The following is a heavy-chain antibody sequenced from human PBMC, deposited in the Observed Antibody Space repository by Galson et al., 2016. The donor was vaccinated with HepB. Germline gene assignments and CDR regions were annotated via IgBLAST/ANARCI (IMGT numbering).Heavy chain of an antibody. J-gene: IGHJ5*02. D-gene: IGHD2-15*01. V-gene: IGHV3-73*01. CDR3: TRSSPFCSGGSCYNWFDP. Sequence: SLRLSCAASGFAFSGSAMHWVRQASGKGLEWVGHIRNKANNYATSYAEAVKGRFTISRDDLKNTAYLQMNSLKTEDTALYFWTRSSPFCSGGSCYNWFDPWGQGTLVTVSS. CDR2: IRNKANNYAT. CDR1: GFAFSGSA.